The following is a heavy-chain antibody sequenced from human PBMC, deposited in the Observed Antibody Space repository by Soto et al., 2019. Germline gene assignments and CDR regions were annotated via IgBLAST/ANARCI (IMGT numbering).Heavy chain of an antibody. Sequence: PSETLSLTCTVSGGSISSYYWSWIRQPPGKGLEWIGYIYYSGSTNYNPSLKSRVTISVDTSKNQFSLKLSSVTAADTAVYYCAREALYSGYDREYYYYYMDVWGKGITVTVSS. CDR2: IYYSGST. CDR1: GGSISSYY. D-gene: IGHD5-12*01. J-gene: IGHJ6*03. CDR3: AREALYSGYDREYYYYYMDV. V-gene: IGHV4-59*01.